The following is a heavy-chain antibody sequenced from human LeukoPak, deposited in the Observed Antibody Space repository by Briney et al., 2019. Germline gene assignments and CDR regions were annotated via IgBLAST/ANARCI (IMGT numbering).Heavy chain of an antibody. Sequence: SQTLSLTCAISGDSVSSNSVAWNWIRQSPSRGLEWLGRTYYRSKWYNDYAVSVKSRITINRDTSKNQFSLQLNSVTPEDTAVYYCARGGGYYHTWFDPWGQGTLATVSS. J-gene: IGHJ5*02. CDR3: ARGGGYYHTWFDP. CDR2: TYYRSKWYN. V-gene: IGHV6-1*01. D-gene: IGHD2-15*01. CDR1: GDSVSSNSVA.